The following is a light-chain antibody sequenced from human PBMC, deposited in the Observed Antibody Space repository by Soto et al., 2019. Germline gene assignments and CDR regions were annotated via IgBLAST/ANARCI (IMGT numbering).Light chain of an antibody. Sequence: DIQMTQSPSTLSASVGDRVTITCRASQSISTWSAWHQQKPGKAPKLLIYKASTLESGVPSRFSGSGSGTEFTLTITSLQPDDFATYYCQQYSRSWTFGQGTKVEIK. CDR1: QSISTW. CDR3: QQYSRSWT. CDR2: KAS. J-gene: IGKJ1*01. V-gene: IGKV1-5*03.